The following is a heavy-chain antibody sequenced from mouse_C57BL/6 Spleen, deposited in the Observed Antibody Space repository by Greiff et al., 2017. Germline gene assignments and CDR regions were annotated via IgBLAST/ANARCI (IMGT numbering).Heavy chain of an antibody. CDR3: ARDGRAGFAY. J-gene: IGHJ3*01. D-gene: IGHD3-3*01. CDR2: ISDGGSSP. Sequence: DVQLVESGGGLVKPGGSLKLSCAASGFTFTSYAMSWVRQTPEKSLEWVATISDGGSSPYYPDNVKGRFPISRDNAKNNQYLQMSHLKSEDTAMDDWARDGRAGFAYWGKGTLVTVSA. CDR1: GFTFTSYA. V-gene: IGHV5-4*01.